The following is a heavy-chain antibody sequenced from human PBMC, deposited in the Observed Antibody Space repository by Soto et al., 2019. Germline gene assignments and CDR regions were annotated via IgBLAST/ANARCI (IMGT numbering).Heavy chain of an antibody. Sequence: QMQLHESGPGLVKPSETLSLTCNVSGDSIGRFYWSWIRQSAGKGLEWIGRVYSTGGVTYNPALKGRVTISLDRSNNHISLEMSSVTAADTAVYFCARDLSGTALYIWGRGTRVSVSS. CDR3: ARDLSGTALYI. CDR2: VYSTGGV. V-gene: IGHV4-4*07. J-gene: IGHJ6*02. CDR1: GDSIGRFY. D-gene: IGHD1-26*01.